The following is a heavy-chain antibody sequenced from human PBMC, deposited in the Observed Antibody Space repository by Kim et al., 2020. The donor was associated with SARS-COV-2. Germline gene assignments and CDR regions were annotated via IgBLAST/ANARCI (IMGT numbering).Heavy chain of an antibody. D-gene: IGHD6-19*01. Sequence: SETLSLTCAVSGGSISSSNWWSWVRQPPGKGLEWIGEIYHSGSTNYNPSLKSRVTISVDKSENQFSLKLSSVTAADTAVYYCARDERSRQWLVEYYYYGMDVWGQGTTVTVSS. CDR2: IYHSGST. J-gene: IGHJ6*02. CDR1: GGSISSSNW. V-gene: IGHV4-4*02. CDR3: ARDERSRQWLVEYYYYGMDV.